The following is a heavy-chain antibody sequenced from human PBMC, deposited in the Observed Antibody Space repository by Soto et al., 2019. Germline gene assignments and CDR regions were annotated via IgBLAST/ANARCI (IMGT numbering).Heavy chain of an antibody. Sequence: SVKVSCKASGGTFSSYAISWVRQAPGQGLEWMGGIIPIFGTANYAQKFQGRVTITADESTSTAYMELSSLRSEDTAVYFCARDPSNTSGNRIWFDPWGQGTKVTVSS. CDR1: GGTFSSYA. CDR3: ARDPSNTSGNRIWFDP. D-gene: IGHD6-19*01. J-gene: IGHJ5*02. CDR2: IIPIFGTA. V-gene: IGHV1-69*13.